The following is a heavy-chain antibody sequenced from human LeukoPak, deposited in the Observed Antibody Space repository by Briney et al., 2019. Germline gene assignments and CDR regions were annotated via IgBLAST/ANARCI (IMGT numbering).Heavy chain of an antibody. V-gene: IGHV4-34*01. D-gene: IGHD6-19*01. J-gene: IGHJ4*02. CDR1: GGSFSGYY. CDR2: INHSGST. Sequence: SETLSLTCAVYGGSFSGYYWGWIRQPPGKGLEWIGEINHSGSTNYNPSLKSRVTISVDTSKNQFSLKLSSVTAADTAVYYCARGGARLQWLVPRQYYFDYWGQGTLVTVSS. CDR3: ARGGARLQWLVPRQYYFDY.